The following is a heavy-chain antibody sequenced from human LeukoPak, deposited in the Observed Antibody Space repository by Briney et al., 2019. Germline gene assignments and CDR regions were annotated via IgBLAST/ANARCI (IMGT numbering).Heavy chain of an antibody. CDR2: ISFDSGDET. D-gene: IGHD5-12*01. Sequence: GGSLRLSCAASGFSFSDYYMHWVRQAPGKGLEWVSSISFDSGDETLYADSVKGRFTISRDNTKNSMFLQMDSLTVEDTALYFCTRDLPATISLGDDYWGPGAPVTVSS. CDR3: TRDLPATISLGDDY. V-gene: IGHV3-21*01. J-gene: IGHJ4*02. CDR1: GFSFSDYY.